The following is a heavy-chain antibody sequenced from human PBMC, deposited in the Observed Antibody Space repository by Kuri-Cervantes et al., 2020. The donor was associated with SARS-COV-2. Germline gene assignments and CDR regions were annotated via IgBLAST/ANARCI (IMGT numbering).Heavy chain of an antibody. V-gene: IGHV3-23*03. CDR3: AKDKLEFDWFGSFDY. D-gene: IGHD3-9*01. J-gene: IGHJ4*02. CDR1: GFTFSSYA. Sequence: GESLKISCAASGFTFSSYAMSWVRQAPGKGLEWVSVIYSGGSSTYYADSVKGRFTISRDNSKNTLYLQMNGLRAEDTAVYYCAKDKLEFDWFGSFDYWGQGTLVTVSS. CDR2: IYSGGSST.